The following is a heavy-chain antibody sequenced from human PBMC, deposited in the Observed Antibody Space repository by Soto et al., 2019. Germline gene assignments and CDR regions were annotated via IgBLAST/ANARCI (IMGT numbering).Heavy chain of an antibody. J-gene: IGHJ4*02. CDR1: GGSISSYY. V-gene: IGHV4-59*01. CDR3: ARVSHNSYYYDSSGYYYFDY. D-gene: IGHD3-22*01. Sequence: SETLSLTCTVSGGSISSYYWSWIRQPPGKGLEWIGYIYYSGSTNYNPSLKSRVTISVDTSKNQFSLKLSSVTAADTAVYYCARVSHNSYYYDSSGYYYFDYWGQGTLVTVSS. CDR2: IYYSGST.